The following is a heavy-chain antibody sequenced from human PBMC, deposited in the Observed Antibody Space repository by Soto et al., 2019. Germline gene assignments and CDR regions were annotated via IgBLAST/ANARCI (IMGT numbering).Heavy chain of an antibody. D-gene: IGHD3-22*01. Sequence: QVQLVQSGAEVKKPGASVKVSCKASGYTFTSYGISWVRQAPGQGLEWMGWISAYNGNTNYAQKLQGRVTMTTDTSPSTADRELGSRRSDDTAVYYCSRDYYYDSSAPNGWFDPWGQGTLVTVSS. V-gene: IGHV1-18*01. J-gene: IGHJ5*02. CDR3: SRDYYYDSSAPNGWFDP. CDR2: ISAYNGNT. CDR1: GYTFTSYG.